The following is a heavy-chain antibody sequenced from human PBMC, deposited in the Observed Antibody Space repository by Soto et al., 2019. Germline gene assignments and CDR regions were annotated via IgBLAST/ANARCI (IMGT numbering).Heavy chain of an antibody. J-gene: IGHJ4*02. V-gene: IGHV3-30*18. Sequence: QVQLVESGGGVVQPGRSLRLSCAASGFTFSSYGMHWVRQAPGKGLEWVAVISYDGSNKYYADSVKGRFTISRDNSKNTLYLQMNSLRPEDTAVYYCAKGEVSHLVISFFDYWGQGTLVTVSS. CDR3: AKGEVSHLVISFFDY. CDR1: GFTFSSYG. D-gene: IGHD1-26*01. CDR2: ISYDGSNK.